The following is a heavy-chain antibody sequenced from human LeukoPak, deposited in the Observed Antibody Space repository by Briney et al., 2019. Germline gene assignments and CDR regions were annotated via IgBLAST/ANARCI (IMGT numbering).Heavy chain of an antibody. Sequence: SETLSLTCAVYGGSFSGYYWSWIRQPPGKGLEWIGEINHSGSTNYNPSLKSRVTISVDTSRNQFSLKLSSVTAADTAVYYCARGRGYNSFDYWGQGTLVTVSS. CDR2: INHSGST. D-gene: IGHD5-24*01. CDR1: GGSFSGYY. V-gene: IGHV4-34*01. J-gene: IGHJ4*02. CDR3: ARGRGYNSFDY.